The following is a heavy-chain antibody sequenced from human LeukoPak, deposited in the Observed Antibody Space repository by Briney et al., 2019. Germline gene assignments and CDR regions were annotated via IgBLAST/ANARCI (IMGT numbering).Heavy chain of an antibody. Sequence: SETLSLTCTVSGYSISSDYYWGWIRQPPGKGLEWIGSIYYSGSTNYNPSLKSRVTISVDTSKNQFSLKLSSVTAADTAVYYCARALYNWNYYYYYYMDVWGKGTTVTVSS. J-gene: IGHJ6*03. CDR2: IYYSGST. CDR1: GYSISSDYY. CDR3: ARALYNWNYYYYYYMDV. D-gene: IGHD1-20*01. V-gene: IGHV4-38-2*02.